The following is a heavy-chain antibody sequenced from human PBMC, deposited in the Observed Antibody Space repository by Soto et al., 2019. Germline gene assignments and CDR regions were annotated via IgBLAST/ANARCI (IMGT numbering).Heavy chain of an antibody. D-gene: IGHD3-10*01. CDR1: GYTFTSYG. J-gene: IGHJ4*02. Sequence: QVQLVQSGAEVKKPGASVKVSCKASGYTFTSYGISWVRQAPGQGLEWMGWISAYNGNTNYAQKLQGRVTMTTDTSTSTVYRELRSLRSDDTAVYYCASGVAVGGSGSYSDYWGQGTLVTVSS. CDR2: ISAYNGNT. V-gene: IGHV1-18*01. CDR3: ASGVAVGGSGSYSDY.